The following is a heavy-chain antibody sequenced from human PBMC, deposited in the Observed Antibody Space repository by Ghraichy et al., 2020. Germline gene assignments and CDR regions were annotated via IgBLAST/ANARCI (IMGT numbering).Heavy chain of an antibody. CDR2: ISSSSSYI. D-gene: IGHD2-21*01. CDR3: ARDKGLWPDYYYGMDV. J-gene: IGHJ6*02. V-gene: IGHV3-21*01. Sequence: GGSLRLPCAASGFTFSSYSMNWVRQAPGKGLEWVSSISSSSSYIYYADSVKGRFTISRDNAKNSLYLQMNSLRAEDTAVYYCARDKGLWPDYYYGMDVWGQGTTVTVSS. CDR1: GFTFSSYS.